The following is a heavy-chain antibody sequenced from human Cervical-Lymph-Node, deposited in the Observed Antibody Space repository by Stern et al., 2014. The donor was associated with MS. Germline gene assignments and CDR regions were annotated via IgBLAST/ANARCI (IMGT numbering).Heavy chain of an antibody. CDR3: AKGRPGDYYDSSGYFF. CDR2: VSDDGLRT. D-gene: IGHD3-22*01. CDR1: GFTFSIYA. J-gene: IGHJ4*02. V-gene: IGHV3-23*04. Sequence: VQLVESGGGLVQPGGSLRLSCEASGFTFSIYAMAWVRQAPGKGLEWVSSVSDDGLRTNYADSVKGRFTISRDNSENTLFLEMSSLRAEDTAVYYCAKGRPGDYYDSSGYFFWGQGDLVTVSS.